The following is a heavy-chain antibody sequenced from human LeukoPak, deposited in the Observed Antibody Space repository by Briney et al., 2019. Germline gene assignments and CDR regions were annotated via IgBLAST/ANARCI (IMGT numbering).Heavy chain of an antibody. CDR2: ISAYNGNT. Sequence: ASVKVSCKASGHTFTSYGISWVRQAPGQGLEWMGWISAYNGNTNYAQKLQGRVTMTTDTSTSTAYMELRSLRSDDTAVYYCARENLYYDILTGYYYNWFDPWGQGTLVTVSS. CDR1: GHTFTSYG. J-gene: IGHJ5*02. D-gene: IGHD3-9*01. V-gene: IGHV1-18*01. CDR3: ARENLYYDILTGYYYNWFDP.